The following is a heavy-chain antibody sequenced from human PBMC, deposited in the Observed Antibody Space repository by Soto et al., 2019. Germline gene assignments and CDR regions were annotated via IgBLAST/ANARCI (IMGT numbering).Heavy chain of an antibody. Sequence: SETLSLTCSVSGGSLSTDNYYWSWIRQPPGKGLEWIGYISYSGSTNYSPSLKSRVTISVDTSKNQFSLKLSSVTAADTAVYYCARNQYYWGQGXLVTVYS. V-gene: IGHV4-61*01. J-gene: IGHJ4*02. CDR1: GGSLSTDNYY. CDR2: ISYSGST. CDR3: ARNQYY.